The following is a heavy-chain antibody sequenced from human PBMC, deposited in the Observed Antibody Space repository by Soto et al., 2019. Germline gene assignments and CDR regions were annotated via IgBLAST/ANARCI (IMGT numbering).Heavy chain of an antibody. V-gene: IGHV1-69*13. CDR3: AGQLGNCSGGSCYIAVYWFDP. D-gene: IGHD2-15*01. CDR1: GGTFSSYA. J-gene: IGHJ5*02. Sequence: SVKVSCKASGGTFSSYAISWVRQAPGQGLEWMGGIIPIFGTANYAQKFQGRVTITADESTSTAYMELSSLRSEDTAVYYCAGQLGNCSGGSCYIAVYWFDPWGQGTLVTVSS. CDR2: IIPIFGTA.